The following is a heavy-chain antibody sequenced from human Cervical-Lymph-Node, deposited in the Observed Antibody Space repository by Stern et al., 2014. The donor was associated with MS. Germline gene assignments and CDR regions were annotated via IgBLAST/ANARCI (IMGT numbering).Heavy chain of an antibody. CDR1: GYTFTNIA. CDR2: INTNTGNP. V-gene: IGHV7-4-1*02. Sequence: QVQLVQSGSELKKPGASVKVSCKTSGYTFTNIAMTWVRQAPGQGLEWMGWINTNTGNPTYAQRFTRRLALTSDTSVSAAHLQISRLKAEDTAVYYCARVSNSGYYGDFWGQGTLVTVSS. CDR3: ARVSNSGYYGDF. J-gene: IGHJ4*02. D-gene: IGHD3-22*01.